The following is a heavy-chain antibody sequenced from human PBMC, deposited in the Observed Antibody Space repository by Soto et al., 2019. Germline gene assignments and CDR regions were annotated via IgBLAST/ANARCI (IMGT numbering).Heavy chain of an antibody. Sequence: GESLKISCKGSGYSFTSYWIGWVRQMPGKGLEWMGIIYPGDSDTRYSPSFQGQVTISADKSISTAYLQWSSLKASDTAMYYCARQAYYDFWSGYKPYYYYYYMDVWGKGTTVTVSS. V-gene: IGHV5-51*01. CDR3: ARQAYYDFWSGYKPYYYYYYMDV. CDR1: GYSFTSYW. CDR2: IYPGDSDT. D-gene: IGHD3-3*01. J-gene: IGHJ6*03.